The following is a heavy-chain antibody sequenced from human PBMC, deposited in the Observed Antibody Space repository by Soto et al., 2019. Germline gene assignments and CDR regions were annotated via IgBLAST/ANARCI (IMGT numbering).Heavy chain of an antibody. J-gene: IGHJ6*02. V-gene: IGHV4-34*01. CDR1: GGSFSGYY. CDR2: INHSGST. CDR3: ARGGYYYYGMDV. Sequence: SETLSLTCAVYGGSFSGYYWSWIRQPPGKGLEWIGEINHSGSTNYNPSLKSRVTISVDTSKNQFSLKLSSVTAADTAVYYCARGGYYYYGMDVWGQGTTVTVSS.